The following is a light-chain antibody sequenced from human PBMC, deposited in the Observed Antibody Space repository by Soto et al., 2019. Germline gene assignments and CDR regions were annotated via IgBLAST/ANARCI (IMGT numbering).Light chain of an antibody. CDR1: QSVNSNY. J-gene: IGKJ1*01. CDR2: GAS. V-gene: IGKV3-20*01. CDR3: PQYDSTPPT. Sequence: EIVLTQSPGTLSLSPGERATLSCRASQSVNSNYLAWYQRKPGQAPRLLIYGASNRATDIPSRFSASGSGTDFNLPITSLEAEDFAVYYCPQYDSTPPTFGQGTKVEVK.